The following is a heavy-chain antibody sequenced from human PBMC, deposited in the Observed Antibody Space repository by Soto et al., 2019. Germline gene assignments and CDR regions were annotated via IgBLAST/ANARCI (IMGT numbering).Heavy chain of an antibody. CDR1: GCTCTRYY. CDR3: ARDSEGATSYWFDP. D-gene: IGHD1-26*01. V-gene: IGHV1-46*03. CDR2: INPSGGST. Sequence: GASGKVSCEACGCTCTRYYLNWVRQDPGQGLEWMGIINPSGGSTNYAQKFQGRVTMTRDTSTSTVYMELSSLRSEDTAVYYCARDSEGATSYWFDPWG. J-gene: IGHJ5*02.